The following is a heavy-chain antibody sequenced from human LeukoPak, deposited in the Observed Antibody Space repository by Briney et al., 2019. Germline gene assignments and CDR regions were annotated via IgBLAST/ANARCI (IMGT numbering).Heavy chain of an antibody. Sequence: SETLSLTCTVSGGSISSSSYYWGWIRQPRGKGLEWVGSIYHSGSTYYNPSLKSLATISVDTSKNQFSLKLSSVTAADTAVYYCARDTMVRGVIIGWVYWGQGTLVTVSS. CDR2: IYHSGST. D-gene: IGHD3-10*01. CDR3: ARDTMVRGVIIGWVY. CDR1: GGSISSSSYY. J-gene: IGHJ4*02. V-gene: IGHV4-39*07.